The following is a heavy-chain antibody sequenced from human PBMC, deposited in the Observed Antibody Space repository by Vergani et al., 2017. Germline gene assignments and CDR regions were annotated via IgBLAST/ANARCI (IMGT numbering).Heavy chain of an antibody. V-gene: IGHV3-7*01. Sequence: EVQLVESGGGLVQPGGSLRLSCAASGFTFSSYWMSWVRQAPGKGLEWVANIKQDGSEKYYVDSVKGRFTISRDNAKNSLCLQMNSLRAEDTAVYYCAKCIGAYGDYRYWYFNRWRGGTLLTVSS. CDR1: GFTFSSYW. D-gene: IGHD4-17*01. J-gene: IGHJ2*01. CDR3: AKCIGAYGDYRYWYFNR. CDR2: IKQDGSEK.